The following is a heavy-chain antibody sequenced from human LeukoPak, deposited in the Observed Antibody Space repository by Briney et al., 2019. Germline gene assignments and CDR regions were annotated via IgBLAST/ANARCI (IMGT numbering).Heavy chain of an antibody. D-gene: IGHD3-10*01. CDR2: INHSGST. Sequence: SETLSLTCAVYGGSFSGYYWSWIRQPPGKGLEWIGEINHSGSTNYNPSLKSRVTISVDTSKNQFSLKLSSVTAADTAVYYCARAGVLKTYYYGSGSYPDYWGQGPLVTVSS. CDR1: GGSFSGYY. CDR3: ARAGVLKTYYYGSGSYPDY. V-gene: IGHV4-34*01. J-gene: IGHJ4*02.